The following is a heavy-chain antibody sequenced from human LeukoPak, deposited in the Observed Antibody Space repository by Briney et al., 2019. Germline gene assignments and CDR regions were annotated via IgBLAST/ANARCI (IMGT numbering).Heavy chain of an antibody. D-gene: IGHD6-19*01. CDR2: ISGRGGST. CDR3: ARHLDSSGWYYFDY. V-gene: IGHV3-23*01. CDR1: GFTFSSYA. Sequence: GGSLRLSCAASGFTFSSYAMSWVRQAPGKGLEWVSAISGRGGSTYYADSVKGRFTISRDNSKNTLYLQMNSLRAEDTAVYYCARHLDSSGWYYFDYWGQGTLVTVSS. J-gene: IGHJ4*02.